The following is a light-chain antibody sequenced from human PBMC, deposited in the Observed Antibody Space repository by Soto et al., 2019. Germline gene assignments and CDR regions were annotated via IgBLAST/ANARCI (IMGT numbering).Light chain of an antibody. CDR3: SSYAGSNNFV. CDR1: SSDVGYYDY. Sequence: QSALTXPPSASGFPGQSVTISCTGTSSDVGYYDYVSWYQQHPGKAPKLVIYEVTKRPSGVPDRVSASKSGNTASLTVSGLRAEDEADYYCSSYAGSNNFVFGSGTKVTVL. CDR2: EVT. J-gene: IGLJ1*01. V-gene: IGLV2-8*01.